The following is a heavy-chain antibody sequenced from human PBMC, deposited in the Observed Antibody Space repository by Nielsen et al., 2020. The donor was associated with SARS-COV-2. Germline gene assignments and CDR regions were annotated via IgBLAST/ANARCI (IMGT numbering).Heavy chain of an antibody. D-gene: IGHD3-10*01. Sequence: ESLKISCAASGFTFSRHAMNWVRQAQGKGLEWVSIIGAGGDNIYYADSVKGRFTISRDNSKNTLYLQINSLRADDTAVYYCATQADGYKSPYDYWGQGTLVTVSS. J-gene: IGHJ4*02. CDR1: GFTFSRHA. CDR3: ATQADGYKSPYDY. V-gene: IGHV3-23*01. CDR2: IGAGGDNI.